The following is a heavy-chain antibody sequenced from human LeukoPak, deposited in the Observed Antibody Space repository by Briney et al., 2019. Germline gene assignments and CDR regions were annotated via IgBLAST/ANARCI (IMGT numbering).Heavy chain of an antibody. J-gene: IGHJ4*02. CDR3: ARVPTVTFFDY. V-gene: IGHV4-39*07. CDR2: IYSSGST. D-gene: IGHD4-17*01. Sequence: SETLSLTCAVSGASVSGSNYYWGWIRQPPGKGLEWIGNIYSSGSTYYNASLQSRVTISVDTSKNQFSLKLSSVTAADTAVYYCARVPTVTFFDYWGQGTLVTVSS. CDR1: GASVSGSNYY.